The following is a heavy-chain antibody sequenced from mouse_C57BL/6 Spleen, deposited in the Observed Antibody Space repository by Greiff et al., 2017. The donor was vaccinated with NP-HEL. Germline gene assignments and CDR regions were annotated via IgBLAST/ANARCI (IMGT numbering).Heavy chain of an antibody. Sequence: EVNLVESGGGLVQSGRSLRLSCATSGFTFSDFYMEWVRQAPGKGLEWIAASRNKANDYTTEYSASVKGRFIVSRDTSQSILYLQMNALRAEDTAIYYCARDARGYYGRSYGYFDVWGTGTTVTVSS. CDR1: GFTFSDFY. CDR2: SRNKANDYTT. J-gene: IGHJ1*03. D-gene: IGHD1-1*01. V-gene: IGHV7-1*01. CDR3: ARDARGYYGRSYGYFDV.